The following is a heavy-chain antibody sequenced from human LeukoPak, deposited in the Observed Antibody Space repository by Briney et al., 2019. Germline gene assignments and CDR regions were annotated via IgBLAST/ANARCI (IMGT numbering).Heavy chain of an antibody. CDR1: GGSINSSNW. CDR2: IFHSATT. Sequence: PSGTLSLTCAVSGGSINSSNWWSWVRQPPGKGLEWIGEIFHSATTNCNPSLKSRVTISVDKSKNHFSLKLSSVTAADTAVYYCARAPYYDSSGYHSAYFEYWGQGTLVTVSS. J-gene: IGHJ4*02. V-gene: IGHV4-4*02. CDR3: ARAPYYDSSGYHSAYFEY. D-gene: IGHD3-22*01.